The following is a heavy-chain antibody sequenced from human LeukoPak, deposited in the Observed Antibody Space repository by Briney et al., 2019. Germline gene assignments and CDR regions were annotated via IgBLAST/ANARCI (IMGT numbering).Heavy chain of an antibody. D-gene: IGHD6-6*01. CDR1: GFIFRNYG. CDR3: ARGSSNIAARNNWFDP. CDR2: ISGHGDIT. Sequence: GGSLRLSCAASGFIFRNYGMNWVRQAPGKGLEWVSGISGHGDITYYADSVKGRFTISRDNAKKSVYLQMNSLRVEDTAVYYCARGSSNIAARNNWFDPWGQGTLVTVSS. J-gene: IGHJ5*02. V-gene: IGHV3-23*01.